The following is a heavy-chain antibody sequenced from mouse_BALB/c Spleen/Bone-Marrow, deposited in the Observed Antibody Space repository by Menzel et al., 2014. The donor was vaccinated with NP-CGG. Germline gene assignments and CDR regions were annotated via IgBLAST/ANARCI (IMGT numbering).Heavy chain of an antibody. Sequence: WIKQRPGQGLEWIGRIAPGSGSTYYDEMFKGKATLTVDTSSSTAYIQLSSLSSEDSAVYFCARSYYGRAMDYWGQGTSVTVSS. D-gene: IGHD1-1*01. V-gene: IGHV1S41*01. CDR3: ARSYYGRAMDY. J-gene: IGHJ4*01. CDR2: IAPGSGST.